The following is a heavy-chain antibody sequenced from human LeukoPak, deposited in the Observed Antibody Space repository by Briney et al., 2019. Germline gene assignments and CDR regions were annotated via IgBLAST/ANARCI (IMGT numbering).Heavy chain of an antibody. Sequence: SETLSLTCTVSSGSISSSSYYWGWIRQPPGKGLEWIGSIYYSGGTYYNPSLKSRVTISVDTSKNQFSLKLSSVTAADTAVYYCARHDYYGSGSPLGLWYYGMDVWGQGTTVTVSS. V-gene: IGHV4-39*01. CDR3: ARHDYYGSGSPLGLWYYGMDV. D-gene: IGHD3-10*01. CDR1: SGSISSSSYY. CDR2: IYYSGGT. J-gene: IGHJ6*02.